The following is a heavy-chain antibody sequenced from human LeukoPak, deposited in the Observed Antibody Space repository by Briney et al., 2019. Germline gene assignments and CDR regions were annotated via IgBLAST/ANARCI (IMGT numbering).Heavy chain of an antibody. D-gene: IGHD1-1*01. CDR1: GGSFSGYY. CDR2: INHSGST. Sequence: SETLSLTCAVYGGSFSGYYWSWIRQPPGKGLEWIGEINHSGSTNYNPSLKSRVTISVDTSKNQFSLKLSSVTAADTAVYYCASIGPEVQLERRSGGDFDYWGQGTLVTASS. J-gene: IGHJ4*02. CDR3: ASIGPEVQLERRSGGDFDY. V-gene: IGHV4-34*01.